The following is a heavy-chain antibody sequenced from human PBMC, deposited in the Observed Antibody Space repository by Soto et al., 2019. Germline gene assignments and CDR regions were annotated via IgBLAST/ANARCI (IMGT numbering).Heavy chain of an antibody. Sequence: EVQLLESGGGLVQPGGSLRLSCAASRFTFSSYAMSWVRQAPGKGLERVSVISGSGGSTYYADSVKGRFTISSDDSRNTLYRQMDSLRAEDTAVYYCAISRFTWNYYSFDYWGKGTLVTVSS. V-gene: IGHV3-23*01. J-gene: IGHJ4*02. CDR1: RFTFSSYA. CDR2: ISGSGGST. CDR3: AISRFTWNYYSFDY. D-gene: IGHD1-7*01.